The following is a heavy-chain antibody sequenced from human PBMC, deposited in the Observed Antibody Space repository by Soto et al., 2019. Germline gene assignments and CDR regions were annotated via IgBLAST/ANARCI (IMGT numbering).Heavy chain of an antibody. CDR3: ARVPEYSSSSFKLYYYYGMDV. Sequence: QVQLVQSGAEVKKPGSSVKVSCKASGGTFSSYAISWVRQAPGQGLEWMGGIIPIFGTANYAQKFQGRVTITADESTSTAYMELSNLRSEDTAVYYCARVPEYSSSSFKLYYYYGMDVWGQGTTVTVSS. CDR1: GGTFSSYA. V-gene: IGHV1-69*01. J-gene: IGHJ6*02. CDR2: IIPIFGTA. D-gene: IGHD6-6*01.